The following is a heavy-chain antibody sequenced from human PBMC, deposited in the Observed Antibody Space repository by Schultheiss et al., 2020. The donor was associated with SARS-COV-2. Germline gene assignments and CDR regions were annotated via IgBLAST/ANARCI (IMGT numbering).Heavy chain of an antibody. V-gene: IGHV4-59*11. CDR1: GDSISSHH. CDR3: ASRAAAGWYYYYYYMDV. D-gene: IGHD6-13*01. Sequence: SETLSLTCTVSGDSISSHHWSWIRQPPGKGLEWIGYIYYSGSTNYNPSLKSRVTISVDTSKNQFSLKLSSVTAADTAVYYCASRAAAGWYYYYYYMDVWGKGTTVTVSS. J-gene: IGHJ6*03. CDR2: IYYSGST.